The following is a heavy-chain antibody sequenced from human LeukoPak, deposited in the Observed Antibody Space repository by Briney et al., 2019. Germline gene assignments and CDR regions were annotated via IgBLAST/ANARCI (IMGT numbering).Heavy chain of an antibody. CDR2: INHSGST. V-gene: IGHV4-39*07. Sequence: SETLSLTCTVSGGSISSSSYYWGWIRQPPGKGLEWIGEINHSGSTNYNPSLKSRVTISVDTSKNQFSLKLSSVTAADTAVYYCARRPSRPKAGYYYDSSGFDPWGQGTLVTVSS. CDR1: GGSISSSSYY. CDR3: ARRPSRPKAGYYYDSSGFDP. D-gene: IGHD3-22*01. J-gene: IGHJ5*02.